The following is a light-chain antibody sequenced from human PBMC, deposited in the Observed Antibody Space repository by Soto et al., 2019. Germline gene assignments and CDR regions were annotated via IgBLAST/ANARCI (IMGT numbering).Light chain of an antibody. J-gene: IGLJ2*01. CDR2: EVS. Sequence: QSALTQPPSASGSPGQSVTISCTGTSSDVGGYNYVSWYQQHPGKAPKLMISEVSKRPSGVPDRFSGFKSGNTASLTVSGLQAEDEADYYCSSFAGNNNLVVGGGTKLTVL. CDR3: SSFAGNNNLV. CDR1: SSDVGGYNY. V-gene: IGLV2-8*01.